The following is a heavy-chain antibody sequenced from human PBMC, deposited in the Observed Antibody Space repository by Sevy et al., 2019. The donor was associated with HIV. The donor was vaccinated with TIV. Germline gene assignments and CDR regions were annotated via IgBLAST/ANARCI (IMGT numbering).Heavy chain of an antibody. CDR2: TSGNSGAI. CDR1: GFIFSRYS. D-gene: IGHD2-21*01. J-gene: IGHJ6*02. Sequence: GGSLRLSCTVSGFIFSRYSMNWVRQAPGKGLEWISYTSGNSGAIYYPDSVKGRFTVCRVNANNVLFLQMRRLKDDDAAVYYCARGPDCGGDCDVGFYYPLDVWGQGTTVTVSS. V-gene: IGHV3-48*02. CDR3: ARGPDCGGDCDVGFYYPLDV.